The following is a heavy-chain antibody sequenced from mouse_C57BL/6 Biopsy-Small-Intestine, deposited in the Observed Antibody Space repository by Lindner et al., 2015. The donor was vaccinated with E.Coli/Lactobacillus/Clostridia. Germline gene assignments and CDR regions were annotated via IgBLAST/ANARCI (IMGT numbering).Heavy chain of an antibody. CDR2: INPNSGDT. V-gene: IGHV1-84*02. CDR3: AKDGPGQKPEY. J-gene: IGHJ4*01. Sequence: SVKVSCKASGYTFTGYYIHWVRQAPGQGLEWMGWINPNSGDTNYAQKFQGRVTMTRDTSVSTAYMDLSRLGSDDTAVYYCAKDGPGQKPEYWGRGTLVTVSS. D-gene: IGHD2-3*01. CDR1: GYTFTGYY.